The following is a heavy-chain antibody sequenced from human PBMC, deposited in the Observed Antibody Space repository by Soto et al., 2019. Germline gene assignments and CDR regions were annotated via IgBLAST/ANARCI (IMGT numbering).Heavy chain of an antibody. J-gene: IGHJ4*02. CDR2: VFYGGT. D-gene: IGHD4-4*01. Sequence: PSETLSLTCSVSGRSMSGNCWSWLRQSPDKGLEWLGYVFYGGTDYNPSLGGRVSMSVQTSKSQFSLTLSSVTAADTAVYYCAAYRGALYFDFWGQGIQVTVSS. CDR1: GRSMSGNC. CDR3: AAYRGALYFDF. V-gene: IGHV4-59*03.